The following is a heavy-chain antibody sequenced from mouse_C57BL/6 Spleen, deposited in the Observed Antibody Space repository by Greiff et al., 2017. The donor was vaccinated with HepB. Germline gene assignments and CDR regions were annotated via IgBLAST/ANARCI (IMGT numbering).Heavy chain of an antibody. Sequence: VQLQQSGAELVKPGASVKLSCTASGFNIKDYYMHWVKQRTEQGLEWIGRIDPEDGETKYALKFQGKATITADTSSNTAYLQLSSLTSEDTAVYYCARYDYDVYAMDYWGQGTSVTVSS. J-gene: IGHJ4*01. D-gene: IGHD2-4*01. CDR3: ARYDYDVYAMDY. CDR1: GFNIKDYY. V-gene: IGHV14-2*01. CDR2: IDPEDGET.